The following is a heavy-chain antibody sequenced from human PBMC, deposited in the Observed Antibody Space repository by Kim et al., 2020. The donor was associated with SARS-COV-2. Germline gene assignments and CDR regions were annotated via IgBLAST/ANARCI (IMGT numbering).Heavy chain of an antibody. CDR2: INHSGST. Sequence: SETLSLTCAVYGGSFSGYYWSWIRQPPGKGLEWIGEINHSGSTNYNPSLKSRVTISVDTSKNQFSLKLSSVTAADTAVYYCARRYTSFPTNWFDPWGQGTLVTVSS. J-gene: IGHJ5*02. CDR3: ARRYTSFPTNWFDP. V-gene: IGHV4-34*01. D-gene: IGHD1-20*01. CDR1: GGSFSGYY.